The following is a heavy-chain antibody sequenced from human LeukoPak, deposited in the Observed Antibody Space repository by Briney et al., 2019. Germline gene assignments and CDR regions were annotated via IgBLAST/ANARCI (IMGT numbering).Heavy chain of an antibody. J-gene: IGHJ4*02. Sequence: SETLSLTCAVYGGSFSGYYWSWIRQPPGKGLEWIGETNHSGSTNYNPSLKSRVTISVDTSKNQFSLKLSSVTAADTAVYYCARVLSPRQYYYDSSGPRRFDYWGRGTLVTVSS. CDR2: TNHSGST. V-gene: IGHV4-34*01. D-gene: IGHD3-22*01. CDR1: GGSFSGYY. CDR3: ARVLSPRQYYYDSSGPRRFDY.